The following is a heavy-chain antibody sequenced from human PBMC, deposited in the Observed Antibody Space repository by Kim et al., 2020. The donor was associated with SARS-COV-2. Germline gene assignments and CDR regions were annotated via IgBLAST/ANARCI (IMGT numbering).Heavy chain of an antibody. J-gene: IGHJ5*02. Sequence: GESLKISCKGSGYSFTSYWISWVRQMPGKGLEWMGRIDPSDSYTNYSPSFQGHVTISADKSISTAYLQWSSLKAADTAMYYCARHRGDFWGGYSGGHNWFDPWGQGTLVTVSS. V-gene: IGHV5-10-1*01. CDR3: ARHRGDFWGGYSGGHNWFDP. CDR2: IDPSDSYT. CDR1: GYSFTSYW. D-gene: IGHD3-3*01.